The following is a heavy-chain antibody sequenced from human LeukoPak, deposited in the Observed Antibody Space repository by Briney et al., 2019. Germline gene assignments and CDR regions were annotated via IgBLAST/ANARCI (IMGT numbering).Heavy chain of an antibody. CDR3: AREGGVFDY. CDR2: ISSSSSTI. CDR1: GFTFRSHG. J-gene: IGHJ4*02. V-gene: IGHV3-48*04. Sequence: GGSLRLSCAASGFTFRSHGLSWVRQAPGKGLEWVSYISSSSSTIYYADSVKGRFTISRDNTKNSLYLQMNSLRAEDTAVYYCAREGGVFDYWGQGTLVTVSS. D-gene: IGHD3-10*01.